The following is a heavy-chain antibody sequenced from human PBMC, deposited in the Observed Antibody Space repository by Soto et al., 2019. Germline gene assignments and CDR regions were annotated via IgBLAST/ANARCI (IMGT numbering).Heavy chain of an antibody. CDR3: ASRGPAAAEFDY. J-gene: IGHJ4*02. Sequence: SETLSLTCTVSGHSISSEYYWSWIRQPPGKGLEWIGYIYYSGTIYYNPSLKSRVAISVDTSKNQFSLKVSSVTAADTAVYYCASRGPAAAEFDYWGQGTLVTVSS. V-gene: IGHV4-30-4*01. CDR2: IYYSGTI. D-gene: IGHD6-13*01. CDR1: GHSISSEYY.